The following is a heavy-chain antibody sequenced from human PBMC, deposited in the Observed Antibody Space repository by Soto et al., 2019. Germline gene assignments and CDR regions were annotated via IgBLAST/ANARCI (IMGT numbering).Heavy chain of an antibody. CDR3: VRVGETQNYDFWSAEFYSDMDV. D-gene: IGHD3-3*01. Sequence: GGSLRLSCAASGFTFSSYAMSWVRQAPGKGLEWVSIISGSTSSTFSADSVKGRFTISRDNSKNTLYLQMHSLRVEGTAVYYCVRVGETQNYDFWSAEFYSDMDVWGQGTTVTVSS. CDR1: GFTFSSYA. V-gene: IGHV3-23*01. J-gene: IGHJ6*02. CDR2: ISGSTSST.